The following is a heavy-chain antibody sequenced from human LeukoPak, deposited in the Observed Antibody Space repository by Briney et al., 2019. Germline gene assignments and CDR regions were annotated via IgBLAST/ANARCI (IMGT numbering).Heavy chain of an antibody. D-gene: IGHD3-22*01. V-gene: IGHV3-66*01. Sequence: AGGFLRLSCAASGFTVSSNYMSWVRQAPGKGLEWVSVIYSGGSTYYADSVKGRFTISRDNSKNTLYLQMNSLRAEDTAVYYCARDDDSSGYRWGQGTLVTVSS. CDR1: GFTVSSNY. CDR3: ARDDDSSGYR. J-gene: IGHJ4*02. CDR2: IYSGGST.